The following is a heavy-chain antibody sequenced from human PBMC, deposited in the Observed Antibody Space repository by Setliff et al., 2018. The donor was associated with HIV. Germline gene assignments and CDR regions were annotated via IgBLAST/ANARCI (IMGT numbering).Heavy chain of an antibody. Sequence: GASVKVSCKASGYTFTSYGITWVRQAPGQGLEWMGWIGTYNGNTHYAQKLQGRVTMTTDTSTSTAYMELRSLRSDDTAMYYCARKYTGGPLDYWGQGTLVTVS. CDR2: IGTYNGNT. CDR3: ARKYTGGPLDY. J-gene: IGHJ4*02. CDR1: GYTFTSYG. D-gene: IGHD6-19*01. V-gene: IGHV1-18*01.